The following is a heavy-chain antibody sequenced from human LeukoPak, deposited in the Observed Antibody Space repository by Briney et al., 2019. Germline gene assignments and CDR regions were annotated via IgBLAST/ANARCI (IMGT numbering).Heavy chain of an antibody. Sequence: ASVKVSCKASGYTFTSYGITWVRQAPGQGLEWMGWISTYNGNSNYAQKLQGRVTMTTDTSTSTAYMELRSLRSDDTAVYYCARVRVFGGVDYWGQGTLVTVSS. CDR2: ISTYNGNS. CDR1: GYTFTSYG. D-gene: IGHD2-15*01. CDR3: ARVRVFGGVDY. V-gene: IGHV1-18*01. J-gene: IGHJ4*02.